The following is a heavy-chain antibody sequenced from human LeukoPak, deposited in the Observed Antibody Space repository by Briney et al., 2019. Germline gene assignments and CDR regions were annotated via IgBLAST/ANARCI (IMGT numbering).Heavy chain of an antibody. V-gene: IGHV3-21*01. Sequence: GGSLRLSCAASGFTFSSYSMNWVRQAPGKGLEWVSSISSSSSYIYYADSVKGRFTISRDNAKNSLYLQMNSLRAEDTAVYYCARALPIVVVPAAQRENDYWGLGTLVTVSS. D-gene: IGHD2-2*01. CDR3: ARALPIVVVPAAQRENDY. CDR2: ISSSSSYI. CDR1: GFTFSSYS. J-gene: IGHJ4*02.